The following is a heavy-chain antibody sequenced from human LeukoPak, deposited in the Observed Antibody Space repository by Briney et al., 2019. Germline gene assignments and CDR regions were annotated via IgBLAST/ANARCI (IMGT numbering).Heavy chain of an antibody. V-gene: IGHV4-39*07. CDR1: GGSISTSSYY. Sequence: SETLSLTCTVSGGSISTSSYYWGWIRQPPGKGLEWIAYIYYSGTTYYNPSLKSRVTISVDTSKDQFSLKLSSVTAADTAVYYCARVAHDLYPYYFDYWGQGTLVTVSS. D-gene: IGHD5/OR15-5a*01. CDR2: IYYSGTT. CDR3: ARVAHDLYPYYFDY. J-gene: IGHJ4*02.